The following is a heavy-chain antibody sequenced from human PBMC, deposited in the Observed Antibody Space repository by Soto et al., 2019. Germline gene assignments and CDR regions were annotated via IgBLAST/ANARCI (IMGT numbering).Heavy chain of an antibody. D-gene: IGHD2-8*01. CDR1: GFTFSSYA. V-gene: IGHV3-23*01. Sequence: EVQVLESGGGLVEPGGSLRLSCAASGFTFSSYAMSWVRQAPGKGLEWVSGIGSSGGSTHDADSVKGRFIISRDNSKNTLYLLLNSLRAEDTAVYFCVKDQGSSWSNGFQIWGQGTMVTVSS. CDR3: VKDQGSSWSNGFQI. CDR2: IGSSGGST. J-gene: IGHJ3*02.